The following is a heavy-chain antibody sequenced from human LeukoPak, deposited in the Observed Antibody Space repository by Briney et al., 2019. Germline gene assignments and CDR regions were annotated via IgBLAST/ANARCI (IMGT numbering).Heavy chain of an antibody. Sequence: SGTLSLTCAVSGGSISSSNWWSWVRQPPGKGLEWIGEIYHSGSTNYNPSLKSRVSMSIDTSKNQFSLKLISVTAADTAVYYCARLVPERFFQLNPEGYYEYWGQGTLVTVSS. CDR3: ARLVPERFFQLNPEGYYEY. V-gene: IGHV4-4*02. CDR1: GGSISSSNW. J-gene: IGHJ4*02. CDR2: IYHSGST. D-gene: IGHD3-3*01.